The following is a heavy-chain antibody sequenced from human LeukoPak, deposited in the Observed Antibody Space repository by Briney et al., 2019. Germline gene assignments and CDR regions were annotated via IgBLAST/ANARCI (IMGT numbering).Heavy chain of an antibody. J-gene: IGHJ4*02. CDR2: IWYDGSNK. CDR1: GFTFSSYG. D-gene: IGHD5-12*01. CDR3: AKSLLPGYTGPFRL. V-gene: IGHV3-33*06. Sequence: PGGSLRLSCAASGFTFSSYGMHWVRQAPGKGLEWVAVIWYDGSNKYYADSVKGRFTISRDTSTSTLHLQMNSLRAEDTAVYYCAKSLLPGYTGPFRLWGQGALVIVSS.